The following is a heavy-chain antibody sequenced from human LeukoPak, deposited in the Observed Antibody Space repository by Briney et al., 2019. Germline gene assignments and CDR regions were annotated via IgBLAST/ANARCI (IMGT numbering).Heavy chain of an antibody. D-gene: IGHD6-19*01. CDR2: INTNTGNP. CDR1: GGTFSSYA. V-gene: IGHV7-4-1*02. CDR3: ARAYSSGWVDWFDP. J-gene: IGHJ5*02. Sequence: ASVKVSCKASGGTFSSYAISWVRQAPGQGLEWMGWINTNTGNPTYAQGFTGRFVFSLDTSVSTAYLQISSLKAEDTAVYYCARAYSSGWVDWFDPWGQGTLVTVSS.